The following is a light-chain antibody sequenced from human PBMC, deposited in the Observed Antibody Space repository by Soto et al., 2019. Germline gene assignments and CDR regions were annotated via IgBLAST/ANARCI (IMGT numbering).Light chain of an antibody. J-gene: IGKJ1*01. CDR1: HSITNY. CDR2: GAS. Sequence: DLQMTQSPSSLSASVGDRVTITCRASHSITNYLNWYQHKPGKAPNLLIYGASILHSGVPSRFSCSGSGTGFTLTTSCVLSEDFASYYCHQSHNTPTLGHGTNVEIK. CDR3: HQSHNTPT. V-gene: IGKV1-39*01.